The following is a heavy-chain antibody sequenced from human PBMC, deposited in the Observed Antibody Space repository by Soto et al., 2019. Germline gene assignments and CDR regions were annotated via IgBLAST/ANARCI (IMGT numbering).Heavy chain of an antibody. V-gene: IGHV4-30-4*08. CDR2: IYYSGST. Sequence: SETLSLTCTVSGGTISSGDYYWSWISQPPGKGLEWIGYIYYSGSTYYNPSLKSRVTISVDTSKNQFSLKLSSVTAADTAVYYCARVGPIVGATREAYNGFDPWGRGTLVTVSS. CDR1: GGTISSGDYY. D-gene: IGHD1-26*01. J-gene: IGHJ5*02. CDR3: ARVGPIVGATREAYNGFDP.